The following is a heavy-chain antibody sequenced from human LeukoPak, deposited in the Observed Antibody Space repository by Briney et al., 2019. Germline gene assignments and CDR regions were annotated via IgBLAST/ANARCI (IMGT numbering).Heavy chain of an antibody. CDR3: TGQSWGSSGWYPFDY. CDR2: ISYDGSFK. D-gene: IGHD6-19*01. Sequence: GGSLRLSCVASGFIFSSYVMHWVRQAPGKGLEWVALISYDGSFKFYADSVKGRLTIFRDNSRNTLYLQMSSLRVEDTAVYYCTGQSWGSSGWYPFDYWGQGNLVTVSS. CDR1: GFIFSSYV. J-gene: IGHJ4*02. V-gene: IGHV3-30*04.